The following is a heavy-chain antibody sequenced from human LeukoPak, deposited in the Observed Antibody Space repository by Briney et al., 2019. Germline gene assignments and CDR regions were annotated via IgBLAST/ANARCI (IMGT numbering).Heavy chain of an antibody. Sequence: SETLSLTCAVYGGSFSGYYWTYIRQPAGKGLEWIGSIYHSGSTYYNPSLKSRVTISVDTSKNQFSLKLSSVTAADTAVYYCARHPGGVYDFWSGYYTHFDYWGQGTLVTVSS. CDR3: ARHPGGVYDFWSGYYTHFDY. J-gene: IGHJ4*02. CDR1: GGSFSGYY. CDR2: IYHSGST. D-gene: IGHD3-3*01. V-gene: IGHV4-34*01.